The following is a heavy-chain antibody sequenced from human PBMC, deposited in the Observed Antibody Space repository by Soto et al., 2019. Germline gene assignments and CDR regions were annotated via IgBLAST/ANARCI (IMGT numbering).Heavy chain of an antibody. CDR1: GFTFGDYA. D-gene: IGHD2-2*01. CDR2: IRSKAYGGTT. Sequence: GGSLRLSCTASGFTFGDYAMSWFRQAPGKGLEWVGFIRSKAYGGTTEYAASVKGRFTISRDDSKSIAYLQMNSLKTEDTAVYYCTRSLLVVVPAATSFFLPSLLLPWFDSWGQGTLVNVSS. V-gene: IGHV3-49*03. CDR3: TRSLLVVVPAATSFFLPSLLLPWFDS. J-gene: IGHJ5*01.